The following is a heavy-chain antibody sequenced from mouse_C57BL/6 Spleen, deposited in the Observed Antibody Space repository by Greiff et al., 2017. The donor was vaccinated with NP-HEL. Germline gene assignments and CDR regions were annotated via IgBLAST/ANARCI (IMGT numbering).Heavy chain of an antibody. J-gene: IGHJ4*01. CDR2: ISNLAYSI. CDR3: AREEKGNAMDY. CDR1: GGRCSVDG. V-gene: IGHV5-15*01. Sequence: EVKLMESGGGLVQGGGERKRGGAEEGGRCSVDGVGWGGGSARKGPEWVAFISNLAYSIYYADTVTGRFTISRENAKNTLYLEMSSLRSEDTAMYYCAREEKGNAMDYWGQGTSVTVSS.